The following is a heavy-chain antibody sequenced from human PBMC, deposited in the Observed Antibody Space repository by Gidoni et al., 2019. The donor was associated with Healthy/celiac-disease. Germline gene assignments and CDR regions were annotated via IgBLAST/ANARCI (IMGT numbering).Heavy chain of an antibody. J-gene: IGHJ6*02. CDR2: ISSSSRYI. CDR3: ARDQGGYDFYYYGMDV. V-gene: IGHV3-21*01. CDR1: GFTVSGHS. Sequence: EVQLVESGGGLVKPGGSLSLSFTAAGFTVSGHSMNWVRQAPGPGLEWVSSISSSSRYIYYTESVKGRFTISRDNAKNSLYLQMNSLRAEDTAVYYCARDQGGYDFYYYGMDVWGQGTTVTVSS. D-gene: IGHD5-12*01.